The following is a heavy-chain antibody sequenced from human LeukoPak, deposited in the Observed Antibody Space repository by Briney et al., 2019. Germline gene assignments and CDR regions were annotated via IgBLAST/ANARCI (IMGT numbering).Heavy chain of an antibody. D-gene: IGHD3-10*01. Sequence: GASVKVSCKASGGTFSSYAISWVRRAPGQGLEWMGRIIPILGIANYAQKFQGRVTITADKSTSTAYMELSSLRSEDTAVYYCARDPITMVRGVIHPGSWFDPWGQGTLVTVSS. J-gene: IGHJ5*02. CDR1: GGTFSSYA. V-gene: IGHV1-69*04. CDR2: IIPILGIA. CDR3: ARDPITMVRGVIHPGSWFDP.